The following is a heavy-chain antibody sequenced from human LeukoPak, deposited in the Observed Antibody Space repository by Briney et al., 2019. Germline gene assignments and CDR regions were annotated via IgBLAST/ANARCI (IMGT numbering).Heavy chain of an antibody. CDR3: AKDVLDGYNFVGLDY. Sequence: GGSLRLSCAASGFTFSSYGMHWVRQAPGKGLEWVAVISYDGSNKYYADSVKGRFTISRDNSKNTLYLQMNSLRAEDTAVYYCAKDVLDGYNFVGLDYWGQGTLVTVSS. CDR1: GFTFSSYG. CDR2: ISYDGSNK. V-gene: IGHV3-30*18. J-gene: IGHJ4*02. D-gene: IGHD5-24*01.